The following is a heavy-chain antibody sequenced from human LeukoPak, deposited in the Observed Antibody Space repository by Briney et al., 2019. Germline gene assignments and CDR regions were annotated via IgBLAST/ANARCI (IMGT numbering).Heavy chain of an antibody. Sequence: SETLSLTCTVSGGSISSSSYYWGWIRQPPGKGLEWIGSIYYSGSTYYNPSLKSRVTISVDTSKNQFSLKLSSVTAADTAVYYCAPSRGVRGVISYFDYWGQGTLVTVSS. D-gene: IGHD3-10*01. J-gene: IGHJ4*02. CDR3: APSRGVRGVISYFDY. CDR1: GGSISSSSYY. CDR2: IYYSGST. V-gene: IGHV4-39*01.